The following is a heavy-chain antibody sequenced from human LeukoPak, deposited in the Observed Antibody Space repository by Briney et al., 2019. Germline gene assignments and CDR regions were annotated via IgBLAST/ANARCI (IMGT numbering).Heavy chain of an antibody. D-gene: IGHD3-10*01. CDR1: GGSFSGYY. Sequence: SETLSLTCAVYGGSFSGYYWSWIRQPPGKGLEWIGEINHSGSTNYNPSLKSRVTISVDTSKNQFSLKLSSVTAADTAVYYCARRRYYGSGSYYTSYNWFDPWGQGTLVTVSS. CDR3: ARRRYYGSGSYYTSYNWFDP. J-gene: IGHJ5*02. V-gene: IGHV4-34*01. CDR2: INHSGST.